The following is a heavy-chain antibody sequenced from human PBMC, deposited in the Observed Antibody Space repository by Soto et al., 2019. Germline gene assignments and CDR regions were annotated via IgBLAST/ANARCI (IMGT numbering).Heavy chain of an antibody. CDR2: IYYSGST. D-gene: IGHD3-9*01. CDR3: ARLVGYDILTGYYYAIPKYYFDY. CDR1: GGSISSSSYY. V-gene: IGHV4-39*01. J-gene: IGHJ4*02. Sequence: SETLSLTCTVSGGSISSSSYYWGWIRQPPGKGLEWIGSIYYSGSTYYNPSLKSRVTISVDTSKNQFSLKLSSVTAADTAVYYCARLVGYDILTGYYYAIPKYYFDYWGQGTLVTVSS.